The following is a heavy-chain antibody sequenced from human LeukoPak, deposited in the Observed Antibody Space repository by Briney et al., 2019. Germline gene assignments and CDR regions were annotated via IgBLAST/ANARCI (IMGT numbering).Heavy chain of an antibody. V-gene: IGHV3-48*01. CDR3: ARVRSRGYSGYDSLDY. D-gene: IGHD5-12*01. Sequence: GGSLRLSCAASGFTFSSYEMNWVRQAPGKGLEWVSYISSSSSTIYYADSVKGRFTISRDNAKNSLYLQMNSLRAEDTAVYYCARVRSRGYSGYDSLDYWGQGTLVTVSS. CDR1: GFTFSSYE. CDR2: ISSSSSTI. J-gene: IGHJ4*02.